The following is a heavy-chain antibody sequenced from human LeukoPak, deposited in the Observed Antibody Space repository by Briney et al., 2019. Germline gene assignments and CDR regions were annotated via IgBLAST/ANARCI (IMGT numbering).Heavy chain of an antibody. V-gene: IGHV3-53*04. J-gene: IGHJ6*02. CDR1: GFTVSSNY. CDR3: ARDSYGSGAIYGMDV. D-gene: IGHD3-10*01. CDR2: IYSGGST. Sequence: GGSLRLSCAASGFTVSSNYMSWVRQAPGKGLEWVSVIYSGGSTYYADSVKGRFTISRHNSKNTLYLQMNSLRAEDTAVYYCARDSYGSGAIYGMDVWGQGTTVTGSS.